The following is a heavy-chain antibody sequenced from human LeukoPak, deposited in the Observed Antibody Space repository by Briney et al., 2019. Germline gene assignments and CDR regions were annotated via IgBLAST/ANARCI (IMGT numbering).Heavy chain of an antibody. J-gene: IGHJ4*02. V-gene: IGHV4-34*01. CDR2: INHSGST. Sequence: SETLSLTCAVYVGSFSGYYWSWIRQPPGKGLEWIGEINHSGSTNYNPSLKSRVTISVDTSKNQFSLKLSSVTAADTAVYYCAREFSTGGPYGSGSQMVDYWGQGTLVTVSS. CDR1: VGSFSGYY. CDR3: AREFSTGGPYGSGSQMVDY. D-gene: IGHD3-10*01.